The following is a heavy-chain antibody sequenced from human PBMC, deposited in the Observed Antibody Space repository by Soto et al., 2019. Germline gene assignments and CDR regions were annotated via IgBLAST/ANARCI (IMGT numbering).Heavy chain of an antibody. CDR2: ISWSSGII. J-gene: IGHJ3*02. CDR1: GFTFDDYA. D-gene: IGHD3-22*01. CDR3: VKDREVVFDGDAFDI. Sequence: EVQLVESGGDLVQPGRSLRLSCAASGFTFDDYAMHWVRQAPGKGLEWVSGISWSSGIILYADSVKGRFTISRDNAKNSMSLQMNSLRAEDTALYYCVKDREVVFDGDAFDIWAQETMVTVSS. V-gene: IGHV3-9*01.